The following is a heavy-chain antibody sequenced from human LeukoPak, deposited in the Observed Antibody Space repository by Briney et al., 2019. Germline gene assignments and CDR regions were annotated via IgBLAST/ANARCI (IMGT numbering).Heavy chain of an antibody. V-gene: IGHV3-23*01. Sequence: GESLRLSCAASGFTFSTYAMNWVRQAPGKGLEWVSTISGSGASAYYADSVRGRFTISRDNSKNTPYLQMNSLRAEDTAVYYCAKAIDNDDYVWADAFHVWGPGTVVTVSS. CDR2: ISGSGASA. J-gene: IGHJ3*01. D-gene: IGHD3-16*01. CDR3: AKAIDNDDYVWADAFHV. CDR1: GFTFSTYA.